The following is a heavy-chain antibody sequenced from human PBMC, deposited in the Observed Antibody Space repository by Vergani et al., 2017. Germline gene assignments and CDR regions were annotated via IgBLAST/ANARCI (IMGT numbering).Heavy chain of an antibody. Sequence: EVQLLQSEGAVVQPGGSLRLSCVASGFSFRNAWMNWVRRTPGKGLEWVGRIKSTFDRGTTDYAAAVKGRFTISRDDSKNTLFLQMNGLKTEDIGVYYCTTDPRYCGDGSCXWLRDHHYYGMDVWGQGTTVTVSS. J-gene: IGHJ6*02. V-gene: IGHV3-15*02. CDR1: GFSFRNAW. CDR2: IKSTFDRGTT. CDR3: TTDPRYCGDGSCXWLRDHHYYGMDV. D-gene: IGHD2-21*01.